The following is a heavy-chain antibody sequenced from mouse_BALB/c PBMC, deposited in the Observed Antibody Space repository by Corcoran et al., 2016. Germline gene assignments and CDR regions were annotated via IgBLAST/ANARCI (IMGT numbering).Heavy chain of an antibody. CDR1: GYAFTNYL. V-gene: IGHV1-54*01. CDR2: INPGSGGT. D-gene: IGHD1-2*01. Sequence: QVQLQQSGAELVRPGTSVKVSCKASGYAFTNYLIEWVKQRPGQGLEWIGVINPGSGGTNYNEKFKGKATLTADKSSSTAYMQLSSLTSDDSAVYFCARSGVITRGYFDVWGAGTTVTVSS. J-gene: IGHJ1*01. CDR3: ARSGVITRGYFDV.